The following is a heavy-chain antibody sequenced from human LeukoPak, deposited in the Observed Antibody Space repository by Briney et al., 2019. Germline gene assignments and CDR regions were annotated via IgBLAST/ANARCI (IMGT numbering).Heavy chain of an antibody. D-gene: IGHD6-19*01. CDR3: TRNSGWYGLS. CDR2: IRYDGSNK. J-gene: IGHJ1*01. CDR1: GFTSSSYG. Sequence: GGSLRLSCAASGFTSSSYGMHWVRQAPGKGLEWVAFIRYDGSNKYYADSVKGRFTISRDNSKNTLYLQMNSLRAEDTAVYYCTRNSGWYGLSWGQGTLVTVSS. V-gene: IGHV3-30*02.